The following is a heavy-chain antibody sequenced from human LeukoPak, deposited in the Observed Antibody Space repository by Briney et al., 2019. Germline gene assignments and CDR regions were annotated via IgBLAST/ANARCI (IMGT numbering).Heavy chain of an antibody. CDR2: IYHSGST. Sequence: KASGTLSLTCAVSGGSIGSSNWWGWVRQPPGKGLEWIGEIYHSGSTNYNPSLKSRVTISVDKSKNQFSPKLSSVTAADTAVYYCARVLGEGVPAAEYYYYYGMDVWGQGTTVTVSS. CDR3: ARVLGEGVPAAEYYYYYGMDV. V-gene: IGHV4-4*02. D-gene: IGHD2-2*01. J-gene: IGHJ6*02. CDR1: GGSIGSSNW.